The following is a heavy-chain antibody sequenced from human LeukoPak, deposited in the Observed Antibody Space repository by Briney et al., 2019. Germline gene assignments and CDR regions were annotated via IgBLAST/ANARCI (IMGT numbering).Heavy chain of an antibody. Sequence: GGSLRLSCAASGFTFSSYWMNWARQAPGKGLEWVASINHNGNVNYYVDSVKGRFTISRDNAKNSLYLQMSNLRAEDTVVYFCARGGGLDVWGQGATVTVSS. V-gene: IGHV3-7*03. J-gene: IGHJ6*02. CDR1: GFTFSSYW. CDR3: ARGGGLDV. D-gene: IGHD3-16*01. CDR2: INHNGNVN.